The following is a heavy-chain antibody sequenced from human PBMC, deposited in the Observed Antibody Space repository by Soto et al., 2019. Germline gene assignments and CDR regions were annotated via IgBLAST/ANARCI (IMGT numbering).Heavy chain of an antibody. CDR2: IYYSGST. CDR3: ARNLIAARPTYHYYYYGMDV. V-gene: IGHV4-30-4*01. D-gene: IGHD6-6*01. J-gene: IGHJ6*02. CDR1: GGSISSGDYY. Sequence: SSETLSLTCTVSGGSISSGDYYWSWIRQPPGKGLEWIGYIYYSGSTYYNPSLKSRVTISVDTSKNQFSLKLSSVTAADTAVYYCARNLIAARPTYHYYYYGMDVWGQGTTVT.